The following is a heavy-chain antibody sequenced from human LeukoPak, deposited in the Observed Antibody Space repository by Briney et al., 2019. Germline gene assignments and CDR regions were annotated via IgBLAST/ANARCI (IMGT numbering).Heavy chain of an antibody. J-gene: IGHJ5*02. CDR2: ISYDGSNK. CDR1: GFTFSSYA. V-gene: IGHV3-30-3*01. CDR3: ARVAVSGPTGWFDP. D-gene: IGHD2-8*02. Sequence: GGSLRLSCAASGFTFSSYAMHWVRQAPGKGLEWVAVISYDGSNKYYADSVKGRFTISRDNSKNTLYLQMNSLGAEDTAVYYCARVAVSGPTGWFDPWGQGTLVIVSS.